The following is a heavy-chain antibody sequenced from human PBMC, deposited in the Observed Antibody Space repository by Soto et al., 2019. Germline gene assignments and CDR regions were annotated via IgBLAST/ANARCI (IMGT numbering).Heavy chain of an antibody. CDR2: IIPILGIA. D-gene: IGHD4-17*01. V-gene: IGHV1-69*02. J-gene: IGHJ1*01. CDR3: ATDYGDSRRYFQH. CDR1: GGTFSSYT. Sequence: GASVKVSCNASGGTFSSYTISWVRQAPGQGLEWMGRIIPILGIANYAQKFQGRVTITADKSTSTAYMELSSLRSEDTAVYYCATDYGDSRRYFQHWGQGTLVTVSS.